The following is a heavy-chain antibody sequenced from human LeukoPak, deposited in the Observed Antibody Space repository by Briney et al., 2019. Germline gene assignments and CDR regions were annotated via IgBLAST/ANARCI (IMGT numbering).Heavy chain of an antibody. CDR2: IIPILGIA. CDR3: ASRKAAPALWVRFDY. V-gene: IGHV1-69*04. J-gene: IGHJ4*02. Sequence: SVKVSCKASGYTFTSYDINWVRQAPGQGLEWMGRIIPILGIANYAQKFQGRVTITADKSTSTAYMELSSLRSEDTAVYYCASRKAAPALWVRFDYWGQGTLVTVSS. D-gene: IGHD6-6*01. CDR1: GYTFTSYD.